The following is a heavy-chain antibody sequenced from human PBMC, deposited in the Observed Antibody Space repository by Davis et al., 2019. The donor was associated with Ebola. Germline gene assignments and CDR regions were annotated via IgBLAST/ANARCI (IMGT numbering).Heavy chain of an antibody. V-gene: IGHV4-59*01. J-gene: IGHJ3*02. Sequence: PSETLSLTCAVYGGSFSSYYWSWIRQPPGKGLEWIGYIYYSGSTNYNPSLKSRVTISVDTSKNQFSLKLSSVTAADTAVYYCARYSSSWYYAFDIWGQGTMVTVSS. CDR3: ARYSSSWYYAFDI. CDR1: GGSFSSYY. D-gene: IGHD6-13*01. CDR2: IYYSGST.